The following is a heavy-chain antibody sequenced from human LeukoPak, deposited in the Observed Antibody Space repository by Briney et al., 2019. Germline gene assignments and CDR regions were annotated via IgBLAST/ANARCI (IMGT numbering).Heavy chain of an antibody. V-gene: IGHV3-66*02. Sequence: PGGSLRLSCAASGFTVSSNYMSWDRQAPGKGLEWVSVIYSGGSTYYADSVKGRFTISRDNSKNTLYLQMNSLRAEDTAVYYCARTGTTEVVDYWGQGTLVTVSS. J-gene: IGHJ4*02. CDR2: IYSGGST. CDR3: ARTGTTEVVDY. D-gene: IGHD1-7*01. CDR1: GFTVSSNY.